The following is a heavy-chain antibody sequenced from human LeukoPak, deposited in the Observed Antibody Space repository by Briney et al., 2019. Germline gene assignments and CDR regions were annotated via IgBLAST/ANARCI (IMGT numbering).Heavy chain of an antibody. CDR2: ISSIRNYI. V-gene: IGHV3-21*01. CDR3: ARLRGGYNYALGPFDY. J-gene: IGHJ4*02. D-gene: IGHD5-18*01. CDR1: EFTFSSYS. Sequence: GGSLRLSCEASEFTFSSYSINWVRQAPGKGLEWISSISSIRNYIYYADSVRGRFTISRDNARNSLYLQMNSRRAEDTAVYYCARLRGGYNYALGPFDYWGKGTLVTVSS.